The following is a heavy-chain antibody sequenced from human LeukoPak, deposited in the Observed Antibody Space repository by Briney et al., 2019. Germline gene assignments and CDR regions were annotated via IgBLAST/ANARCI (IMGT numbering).Heavy chain of an antibody. V-gene: IGHV1-18*01. CDR3: ARDPRYCSGGSCYREY. Sequence: ASVKVSCKASCYTFTSYGISWGRQAPGQGLEWMGWISAYNGNTNYAQKLQGRVTMTTDTSTSTAYMELRSLRSDDTAVYCCARDPRYCSGGSCYREYWGQGTLVTVSS. D-gene: IGHD2-15*01. J-gene: IGHJ4*02. CDR2: ISAYNGNT. CDR1: CYTFTSYG.